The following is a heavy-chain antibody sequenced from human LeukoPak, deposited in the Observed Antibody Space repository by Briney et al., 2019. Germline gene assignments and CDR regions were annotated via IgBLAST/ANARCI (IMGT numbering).Heavy chain of an antibody. J-gene: IGHJ4*02. CDR3: ARDPRYCSSTSCYIDY. Sequence: SVKVSCKAYGGTFSSYAISWVRQAPGQGLEWMGRIIPIFGIAYYAQKFQGRVTITADKSTSTAYMELSSLRSEDTAVYYCARDPRYCSSTSCYIDYWGQGTLATVSS. D-gene: IGHD2-2*02. CDR1: GGTFSSYA. V-gene: IGHV1-69*04. CDR2: IIPIFGIA.